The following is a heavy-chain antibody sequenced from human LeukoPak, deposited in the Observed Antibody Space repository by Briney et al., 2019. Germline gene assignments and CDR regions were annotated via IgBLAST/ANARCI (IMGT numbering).Heavy chain of an antibody. CDR1: GFSLSTNGMC. CDR3: ARISDYGSRSSPYYFDY. J-gene: IGHJ4*02. V-gene: IGHV2-70*11. Sequence: SGPTLVNPTQTLTLTCTFSGFSLSTNGMCVSWIRQPPGKALEWLARIDWDDDKYYSSSLRTRLTISKDTSKNQVVLTMTNMDPVDTATYYCARISDYGSRSSPYYFDYWGQRTLVTVSS. CDR2: IDWDDDK. D-gene: IGHD3-10*01.